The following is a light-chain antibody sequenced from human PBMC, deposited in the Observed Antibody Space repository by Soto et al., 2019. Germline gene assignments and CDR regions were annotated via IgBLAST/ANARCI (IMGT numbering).Light chain of an antibody. Sequence: QSALTQVASVSASPGQSITICTGTSSDVGGHNYVSWYQQHPGKAPKLMIYNVDYRPSGVSNRFSGSKSGNTASLTISGLQADDEAYYYCSSYADSSTVVFGGGTQLTVL. CDR3: SSYADSSTVV. CDR2: NVD. CDR1: SSDVGGHNY. V-gene: IGLV2-14*03. J-gene: IGLJ2*01.